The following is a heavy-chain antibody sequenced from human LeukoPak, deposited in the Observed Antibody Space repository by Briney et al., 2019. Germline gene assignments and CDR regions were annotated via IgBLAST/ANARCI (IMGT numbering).Heavy chain of an antibody. V-gene: IGHV4-39*07. CDR3: ARMGPDIAAAGTGY. D-gene: IGHD6-13*01. CDR1: GGSISSYY. CDR2: IYYSGST. J-gene: IGHJ4*02. Sequence: SETLSLTCTVSGGSISSYYWGWIRQPPGKGLEWIGSIYYSGSTYYNPSLKSRVTISVDTSKNQFSLKLSSVTAADTAVYYCARMGPDIAAAGTGYWGQGTLVTVSS.